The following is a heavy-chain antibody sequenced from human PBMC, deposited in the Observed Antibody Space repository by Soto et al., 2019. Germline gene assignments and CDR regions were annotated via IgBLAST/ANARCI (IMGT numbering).Heavy chain of an antibody. V-gene: IGHV3-23*01. Sequence: EVQLLESGGGLVQPGGSLRLSCAASGFTLSNYAMSWVRQAPGKGLEWVSASSGSGGSTYYANSVKGRFTISRDNSKNTLYLQLKSLRAADTAVYYCAKDGYYDLDMDVWGQGTTVTVSS. CDR3: AKDGYYDLDMDV. CDR1: GFTLSNYA. J-gene: IGHJ6*01. CDR2: SSGSGGST.